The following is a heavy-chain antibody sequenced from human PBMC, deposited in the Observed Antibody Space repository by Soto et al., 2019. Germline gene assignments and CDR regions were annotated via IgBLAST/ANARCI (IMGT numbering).Heavy chain of an antibody. V-gene: IGHV5-10-1*01. CDR1: GYSFTSYW. Sequence: PGESLKISCNGSGYSFTSYWIVWVLQVPGKGLEWVGRIDPGDSSATYSPTFQGHVTISADRSTRSAYLQWRSLRASDTAIYFCARRYCSRADCYSDSWGQGSLVTVSS. J-gene: IGHJ4*02. CDR2: IDPGDSSA. CDR3: ARRYCSRADCYSDS. D-gene: IGHD2-2*01.